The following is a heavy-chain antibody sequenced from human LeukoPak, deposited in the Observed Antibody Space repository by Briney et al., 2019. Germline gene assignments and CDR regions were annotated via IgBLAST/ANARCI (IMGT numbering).Heavy chain of an antibody. CDR2: ISAYNGNT. Sequence: GASVKVSCKASGGTFSSYAISWVRQAPGQGLEWMGWISAYNGNTNYAQKLQGRVTMTTDTSTSTAYMELRSLRSDDTAVYYCARDRYYDSSGYYWGYYYYYMDVWGKGTTVTVSS. D-gene: IGHD3-22*01. CDR3: ARDRYYDSSGYYWGYYYYYMDV. CDR1: GGTFSSYA. V-gene: IGHV1-18*01. J-gene: IGHJ6*03.